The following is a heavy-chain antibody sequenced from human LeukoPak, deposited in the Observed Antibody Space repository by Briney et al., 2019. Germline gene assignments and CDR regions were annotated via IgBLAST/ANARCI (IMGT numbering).Heavy chain of an antibody. V-gene: IGHV4-4*09. CDR2: IYTSGST. CDR3: ARGDYDILTNWFDP. CDR1: GGSISSYY. Sequence: SETLSLTCTVSGGSISSYYWSWIRQPPGKGLEWIGYIYTSGSTNYNPSLKSRVTISVDTSKNQFSLKLSSVTAADTAVYYCARGDYDILTNWFDPWGQGTLVTVSS. D-gene: IGHD3-9*01. J-gene: IGHJ5*02.